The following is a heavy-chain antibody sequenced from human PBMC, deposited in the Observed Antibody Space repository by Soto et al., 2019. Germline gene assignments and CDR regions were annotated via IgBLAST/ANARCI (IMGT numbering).Heavy chain of an antibody. J-gene: IGHJ4*02. Sequence: HPGGSLRLSCAASGFTFSSYSMNWVRQAPGKGLEWVSYISSSSSTIYYADSVKGRFTISRDNAKNSLYLQMSSLRDEDTAVYYCAREATMVRGVILTSEYYFDYWGQGTLVTVSS. D-gene: IGHD3-10*01. CDR2: ISSSSSTI. CDR3: AREATMVRGVILTSEYYFDY. V-gene: IGHV3-48*02. CDR1: GFTFSSYS.